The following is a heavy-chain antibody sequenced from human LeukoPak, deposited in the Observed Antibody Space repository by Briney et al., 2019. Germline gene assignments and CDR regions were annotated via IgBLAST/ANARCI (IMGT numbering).Heavy chain of an antibody. D-gene: IGHD6-13*01. CDR3: TRAPGIADY. CDR1: GFTFGDYA. CDR2: IRSKAYGGTT. V-gene: IGHV3-49*04. J-gene: IGHJ4*02. Sequence: GGSLRLSCTASGFTFGDYAMSWVRQAPGKGLEWVGFIRSKAYGGTTEYAASVKGRFTISRDDSKSIAYLQMNSLKTEDTAVYYCTRAPGIADYWGQGTLVTVSS.